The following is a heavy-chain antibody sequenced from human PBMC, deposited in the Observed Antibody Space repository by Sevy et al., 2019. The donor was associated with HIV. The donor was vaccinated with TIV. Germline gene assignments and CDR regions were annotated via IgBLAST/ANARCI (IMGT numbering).Heavy chain of an antibody. CDR2: IYYSGST. J-gene: IGHJ3*02. CDR1: GGSISSYY. V-gene: IGHV4-59*13. D-gene: IGHD1-26*01. Sequence: SETLSLTCTVSGGSISSYYWSWIRQPPGKGLEWIGYIYYSGSTNYNPSLKSRVTISVDTSKNQFSLKLSSVTAADTAVYYCARDVLCPWMGSGSYYLAFDIWGQGTMVTVSS. CDR3: ARDVLCPWMGSGSYYLAFDI.